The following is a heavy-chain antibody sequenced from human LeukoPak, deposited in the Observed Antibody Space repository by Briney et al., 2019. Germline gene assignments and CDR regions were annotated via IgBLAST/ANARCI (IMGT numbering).Heavy chain of an antibody. CDR2: IYPGDSDT. CDR3: ARQNDLRLDY. J-gene: IGHJ4*02. V-gene: IGHV5-51*01. Sequence: GESLRISCKGSGYTFSSYWIGWVRQMPGKGLEWMGIIYPGDSDTRYSPSLQGQVTISVDTSIGTAYLQWSSLKASDTAIYYCARQNDLRLDYWGQGTLVTVSS. CDR1: GYTFSSYW. D-gene: IGHD3-3*01.